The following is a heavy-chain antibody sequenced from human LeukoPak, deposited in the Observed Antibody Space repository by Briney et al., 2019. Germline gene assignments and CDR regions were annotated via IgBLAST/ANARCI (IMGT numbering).Heavy chain of an antibody. D-gene: IGHD3-16*01. CDR1: GGSISSGSYY. Sequence: SETLSLTCTVSGGSISSGSYYWSWIRQPAGKGLEWIGRIYTSGSTNYNPSLKSRVTISVDTSKNQFSLKLSSVTAADTAVYYCARGPLTGRFDPWGQGTLVTVSS. CDR3: ARGPLTGRFDP. J-gene: IGHJ5*02. V-gene: IGHV4-61*02. CDR2: IYTSGST.